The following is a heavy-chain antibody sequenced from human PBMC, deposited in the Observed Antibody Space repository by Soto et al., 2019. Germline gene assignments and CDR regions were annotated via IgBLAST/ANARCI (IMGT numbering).Heavy chain of an antibody. J-gene: IGHJ4*02. D-gene: IGHD6-19*01. CDR1: GFIFSSYA. CDR2: ISASGDNA. Sequence: LRLSCTASGFIFSSYAMSWVRQAPGKGLEWVSAISASGDNAYYADSVKGRFTISRDRSKSLYLQMKSLRAEDTAIYYCAKFFVAGTRGYFDSWGQGTLVTVSS. CDR3: AKFFVAGTRGYFDS. V-gene: IGHV3-23*01.